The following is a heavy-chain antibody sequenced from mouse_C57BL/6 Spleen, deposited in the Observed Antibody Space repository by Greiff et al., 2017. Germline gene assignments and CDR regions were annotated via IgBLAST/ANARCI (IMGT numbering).Heavy chain of an antibody. CDR1: GYTFTSYW. CDR2: IHPNSGST. J-gene: IGHJ3*01. D-gene: IGHD1-1*01. CDR3: AREDYYGSSSWFAY. V-gene: IGHV1-64*01. Sequence: QVQLQQSGPELVKPGASVKLSCKASGYTFTSYWMHWVKQRPGQGLEWIGMIHPNSGSTNYNEKFKSKATLTVDKSSSTAYMQLSSLTSEDSAVYYCAREDYYGSSSWFAYWGQGTLVTVSA.